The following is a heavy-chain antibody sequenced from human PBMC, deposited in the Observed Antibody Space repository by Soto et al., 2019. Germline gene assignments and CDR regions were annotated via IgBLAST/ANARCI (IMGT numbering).Heavy chain of an antibody. CDR2: INPNSGDT. CDR3: ARDHDGSSWSYYYCGMDV. D-gene: IGHD6-13*01. CDR1: GYTFTGYY. Sequence: QVQLVQSGAEVKKPGASVKVSCKASGYTFTGYYMHWVRQAPGQGLEWMGWINPNSGDTNYAQKFQGWVTLTRDTSISTAYMELTRLRYDDTAVYYCARDHDGSSWSYYYCGMDVWGQGTTVTVSS. V-gene: IGHV1-2*04. J-gene: IGHJ6*02.